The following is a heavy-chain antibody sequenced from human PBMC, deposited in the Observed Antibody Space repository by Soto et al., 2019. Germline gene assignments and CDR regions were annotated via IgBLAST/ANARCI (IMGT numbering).Heavy chain of an antibody. CDR2: FDPEDGET. Sequence: GASVKVSCKASGYTFTSYGISWVRQAPGQRLEWMGGFDPEDGETIYAQKFQGRVTMIEDTSTDTAYMELSSLRSEDTAVYYFATAGPYQNVAAAGYWFDPWGQGTLVTVSS. CDR1: GYTFTSYG. D-gene: IGHD6-13*01. V-gene: IGHV1-24*01. CDR3: ATAGPYQNVAAAGYWFDP. J-gene: IGHJ5*02.